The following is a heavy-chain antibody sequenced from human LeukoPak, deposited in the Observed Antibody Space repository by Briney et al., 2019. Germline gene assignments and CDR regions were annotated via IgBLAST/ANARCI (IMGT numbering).Heavy chain of an antibody. J-gene: IGHJ4*02. CDR1: GYSISSAYY. CDR3: ARVRWLQRYFDY. CDR2: IYYSGST. V-gene: IGHV4-38-2*02. Sequence: PSETLSLTCTVSGYSISSAYYWGWIRQPPGKGLEWIGSIYYSGSTYYNPSLKSRVTISVDTSKNQFSLKLSSVTAADTAVYYCARVRWLQRYFDYWGQGTLVTVSS. D-gene: IGHD5-24*01.